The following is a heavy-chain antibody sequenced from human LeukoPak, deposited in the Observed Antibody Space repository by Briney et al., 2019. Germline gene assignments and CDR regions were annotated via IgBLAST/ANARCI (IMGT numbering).Heavy chain of an antibody. CDR2: IKQDGSEK. Sequence: GGSLRLSCAVSGFTFSSYWMSWVRQAPGKGLEWVANIKQDGSEKYYVDSVKGRFTISRDNAKNSLYLQMNSLRAEDTAVYYCARDYLEYSSSSLEDYWGQGTLVTVSS. D-gene: IGHD6-6*01. CDR1: GFTFSSYW. CDR3: ARDYLEYSSSSLEDY. J-gene: IGHJ4*02. V-gene: IGHV3-7*01.